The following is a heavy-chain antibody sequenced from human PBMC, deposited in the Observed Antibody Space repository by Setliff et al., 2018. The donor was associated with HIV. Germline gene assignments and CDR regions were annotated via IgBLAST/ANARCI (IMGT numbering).Heavy chain of an antibody. J-gene: IGHJ6*03. CDR3: ARTHYNFNPLEYYHYYYMDV. CDR2: IYYSGNT. CDR1: GDSISSGGYY. V-gene: IGHV4-31*03. Sequence: SETLSLTCTVAGDSISSGGYYWSWIRQHPGKGMEWIGFIYYSGNTYYNPSLKRRVSMSVEPSKNQFSLNLSSMTAADTAVYYCARTHYNFNPLEYYHYYYMDVWGKGTTVTVSS. D-gene: IGHD3-3*01.